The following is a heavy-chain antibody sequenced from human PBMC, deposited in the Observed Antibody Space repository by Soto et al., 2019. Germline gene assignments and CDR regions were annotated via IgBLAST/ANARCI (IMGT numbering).Heavy chain of an antibody. V-gene: IGHV4-34*01. J-gene: IGHJ5*02. D-gene: IGHD3-10*01. Sequence: SETLSLTCAVYGGSFSGYYWSWIRQPPGKGLEWIGEINHSGSTNYDPSLKSRVTISVDTSKNQFSLKLSSVTAADTAVYYCALLYGTMVRGVIPWGQGTLVTVSS. CDR3: ALLYGTMVRGVIP. CDR2: INHSGST. CDR1: GGSFSGYY.